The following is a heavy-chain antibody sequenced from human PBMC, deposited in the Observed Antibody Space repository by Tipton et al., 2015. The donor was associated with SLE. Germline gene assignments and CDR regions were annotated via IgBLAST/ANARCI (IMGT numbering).Heavy chain of an antibody. CDR2: IYYSGST. J-gene: IGHJ3*02. CDR1: GGSISSYY. Sequence: TLSLTCTVSGGSISSYYWSWIRQTPGKGLEWIGSIYYSGSTYYNPSLKSRVTISVDTSKNQFSLKLSSVTAADTAVYYCVRNDAFDIWGQGTMVTVSS. CDR3: VRNDAFDI. V-gene: IGHV4-59*12.